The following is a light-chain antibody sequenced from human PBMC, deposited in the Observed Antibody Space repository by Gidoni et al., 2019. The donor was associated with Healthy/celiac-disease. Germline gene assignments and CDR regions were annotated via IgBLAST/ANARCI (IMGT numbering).Light chain of an antibody. CDR1: QSISSY. Sequence: DIQMTQSPSSLSASVGDRVTITCRASQSISSYLNWYQQKPGKAPKLLIYAASSLQSGVPSRFSGSGSGTDFTLTISSLQPEDFATYYCQQSYSTPQNVXGGTKVEIK. J-gene: IGKJ4*01. V-gene: IGKV1-39*01. CDR3: QQSYSTPQN. CDR2: AAS.